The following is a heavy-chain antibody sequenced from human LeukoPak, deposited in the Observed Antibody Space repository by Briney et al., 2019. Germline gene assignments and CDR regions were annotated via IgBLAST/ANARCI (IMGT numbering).Heavy chain of an antibody. CDR3: ARSHYYDSSGYYYDY. D-gene: IGHD3-22*01. CDR1: GGSISSYY. V-gene: IGHV4-4*07. Sequence: PSETLSPTCTVSGGSISSYYWSWIRQPAGKGLEWIGRIYTSGSTNYNPSLKSRVTMSVDTSKNQFSLKLSSVTAADTAVYYCARSHYYDSSGYYYDYWGQGTLVTVSS. CDR2: IYTSGST. J-gene: IGHJ4*02.